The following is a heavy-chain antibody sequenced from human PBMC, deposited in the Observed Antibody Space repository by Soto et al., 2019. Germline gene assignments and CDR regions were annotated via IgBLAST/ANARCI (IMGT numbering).Heavy chain of an antibody. CDR3: ARDRPYYYDSSGYYPAFDI. CDR2: ISYDGSNK. Sequence: LRLSCAASGFTFSSYAMHWVRQAPGKGLEWVAVISYDGSNKYYADSVKGRFTISRDNSKNTLYLQMNSLRAEDTAVYYCARDRPYYYDSSGYYPAFDIWGQGTMVTVSS. CDR1: GFTFSSYA. J-gene: IGHJ3*02. D-gene: IGHD3-22*01. V-gene: IGHV3-30-3*01.